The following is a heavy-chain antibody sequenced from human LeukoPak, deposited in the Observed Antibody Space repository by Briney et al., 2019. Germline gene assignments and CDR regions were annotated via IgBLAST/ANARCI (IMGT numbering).Heavy chain of an antibody. V-gene: IGHV4-39*07. J-gene: IGHJ5*01. CDR2: IYYSGST. CDR3: VSLPAAASGHWFES. Sequence: SETLSLTCTVSGGSISSSSYYWGWIRQPPGKGLEWIGSIYYSGSTYYNPSLKSRVTISIDTSKNQFSLKLSSVTAADTAVYYCVSLPAAASGHWFESWGQGTLVTVSS. CDR1: GGSISSSSYY. D-gene: IGHD6-13*01.